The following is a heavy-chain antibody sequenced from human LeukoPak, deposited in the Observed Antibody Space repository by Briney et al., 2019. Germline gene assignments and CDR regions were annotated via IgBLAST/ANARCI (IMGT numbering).Heavy chain of an antibody. CDR1: GFTFSSYS. D-gene: IGHD2-8*01. V-gene: IGHV3-21*01. CDR2: ISSSSSYI. J-gene: IGHJ3*02. CDR3: ARDRTIDCTNGVCYSRGAFDI. Sequence: GGSLRLSCAASGFTFSSYSMNWVRQAPGKGLEWVSSISSSSSYIYYADSVKGRFTISRDNAKNSLYLQMNSLRAEYTAVYYCARDRTIDCTNGVCYSRGAFDIWGQGTMVTVSS.